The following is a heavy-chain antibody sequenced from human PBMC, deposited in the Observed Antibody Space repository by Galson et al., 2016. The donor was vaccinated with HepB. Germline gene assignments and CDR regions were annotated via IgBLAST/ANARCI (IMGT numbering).Heavy chain of an antibody. CDR3: ARHYHPV. CDR1: GFTFSNYW. Sequence: SCAASGFTFSNYWMSWVRQAPGKGLEWVANIKGDGSEKYYLDSVRGRFTISRDNAKNSLFLQMNSLRAEDTAVFYCARHYHPVWGQGTTVTVSS. J-gene: IGHJ6*02. D-gene: IGHD3-10*01. V-gene: IGHV3-7*01. CDR2: IKGDGSEK.